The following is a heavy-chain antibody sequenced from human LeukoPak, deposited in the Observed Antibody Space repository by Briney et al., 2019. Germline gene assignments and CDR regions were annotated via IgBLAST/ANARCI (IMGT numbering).Heavy chain of an antibody. Sequence: SEALSLTCTVSGGSISSYCWSWIRQPPGKGLEWIGYIYYSGSTNYNPSLKSRVTISVDTSKNQFSLKLSSVTAADTAVYYCARYTTVTTFDYWGQGTLVTVSS. D-gene: IGHD4-17*01. CDR2: IYYSGST. CDR3: ARYTTVTTFDY. V-gene: IGHV4-59*01. CDR1: GGSISSYC. J-gene: IGHJ4*02.